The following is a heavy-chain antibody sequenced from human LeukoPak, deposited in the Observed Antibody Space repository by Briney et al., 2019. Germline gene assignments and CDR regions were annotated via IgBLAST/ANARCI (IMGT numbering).Heavy chain of an antibody. D-gene: IGHD3-3*01. CDR3: ARDFPWSGYYTPPALDY. Sequence: GGSLRLSCAASGFTFSSYWMSWVRQAPGKGLEWVANIKQDGSEKYYVDSVKGRFTISGDNAKNSLYLQMNSLRAEDTAVYYCARDFPWSGYYTPPALDYWGQGTLVTVSS. J-gene: IGHJ4*02. CDR2: IKQDGSEK. CDR1: GFTFSSYW. V-gene: IGHV3-7*01.